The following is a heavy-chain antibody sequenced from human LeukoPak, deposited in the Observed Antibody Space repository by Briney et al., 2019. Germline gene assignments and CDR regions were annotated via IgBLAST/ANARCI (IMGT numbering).Heavy chain of an antibody. CDR2: MNPNSGNT. J-gene: IGHJ4*02. Sequence: ASVKVSCNASGYTFTSYDINWVRQATGQGLEWMGWMNPNSGNTGYAQKFQGRVTMTRNTSISTAYMELSSLRSEDTAVYYCARVRRYYGSGSYWVDYWGQGTLVTVSS. CDR3: ARVRRYYGSGSYWVDY. CDR1: GYTFTSYD. V-gene: IGHV1-8*01. D-gene: IGHD3-10*01.